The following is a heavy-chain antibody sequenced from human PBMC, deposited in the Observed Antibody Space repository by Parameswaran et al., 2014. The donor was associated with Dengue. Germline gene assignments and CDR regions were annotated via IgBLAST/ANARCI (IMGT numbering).Heavy chain of an antibody. V-gene: IGHV7-4-1*02. D-gene: IGHD5-18*01. Sequence: WVRQAPGQGLEWMGWINTNTGNPTYAQGFTGRFVFSLDTSVSTAYLQISSLKAEDTAVYYCVRVRTRDTARYYYYMDVWGKGTTVTVSS. CDR3: VRVRTRDTARYYYYMDV. CDR2: INTNTGNP. J-gene: IGHJ6*03.